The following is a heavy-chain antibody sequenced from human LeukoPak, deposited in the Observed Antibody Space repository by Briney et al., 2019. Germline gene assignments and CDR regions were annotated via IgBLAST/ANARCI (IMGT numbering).Heavy chain of an antibody. CDR2: IYYSGST. CDR1: GGSISSHY. V-gene: IGHV4-59*11. J-gene: IGHJ4*02. CDR3: AGSPRVDFWSGYYQFDY. D-gene: IGHD3-3*01. Sequence: PSETLSLTCTVSGGSISSHYWSWIRQPPGKGLEWIGYIYYSGSTNYNPSLKSRVTISVDTSKNQFSLKLSSVTAADTAVYYCAGSPRVDFWSGYYQFDYWGQGTLVTVSS.